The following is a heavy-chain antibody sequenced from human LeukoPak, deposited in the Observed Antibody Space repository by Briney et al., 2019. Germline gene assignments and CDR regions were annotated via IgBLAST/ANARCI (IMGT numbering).Heavy chain of an antibody. Sequence: SETLSLTCTVSGVSISTSNYYWGWIRQPPGEGLEWIGSIYYSGSTYYNPSLKSRVTISVDTSKKQFSLIMNSLTAADTAVYYCARQVGNIWYSDYWGQGTLVTVSS. CDR2: IYYSGST. CDR3: ARQVGNIWYSDY. V-gene: IGHV4-39*01. D-gene: IGHD6-13*01. CDR1: GVSISTSNYY. J-gene: IGHJ4*02.